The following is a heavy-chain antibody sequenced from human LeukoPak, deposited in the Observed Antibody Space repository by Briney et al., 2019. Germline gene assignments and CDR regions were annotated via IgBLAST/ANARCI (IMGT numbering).Heavy chain of an antibody. V-gene: IGHV3-30*02. Sequence: GGSLRLSCAASGFTFSNYGMHWVRQAPDKGLEWVAFLQNHGGDIHYAESVEGRFTISRDNSKNTLYLQMNSLRPEDTAVYYCAKDLFRGWFGELLDYWGQGTLVTVSS. J-gene: IGHJ4*02. CDR3: AKDLFRGWFGELLDY. CDR1: GFTFSNYG. CDR2: LQNHGGDI. D-gene: IGHD3-10*01.